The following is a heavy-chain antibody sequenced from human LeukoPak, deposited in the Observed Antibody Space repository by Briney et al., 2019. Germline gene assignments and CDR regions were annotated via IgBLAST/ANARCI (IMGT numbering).Heavy chain of an antibody. CDR2: IYYSGST. V-gene: IGHV4-59*08. J-gene: IGHJ4*02. D-gene: IGHD6-19*01. Sequence: PSETLSLTCTVSGGSISSYYWSWIRQPPGKGLEWIGYIYYSGSTNYNPSLKSRVTISVDTSKNQFSLKLSSVTAADTAVYYCASSTRKNSSGWYALDGGALSYYFDYWGLGTLVTVSS. CDR1: GGSISSYY. CDR3: ASSTRKNSSGWYALDGGALSYYFDY.